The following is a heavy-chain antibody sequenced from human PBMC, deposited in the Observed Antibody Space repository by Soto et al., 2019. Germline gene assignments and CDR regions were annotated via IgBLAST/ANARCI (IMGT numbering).Heavy chain of an antibody. CDR2: ISYDGSNK. D-gene: IGHD6-19*01. CDR1: GFTFSSYG. V-gene: IGHV3-30*18. CDR3: AKEVSGYSSGSSLFDY. J-gene: IGHJ4*02. Sequence: GGSLRLSCAASGFTFSSYGMHWVRQAPGKGLEWVAVISYDGSNKYYADSVKGRFTISRDNSKNTLYLQMNSLRAEDTAVYYCAKEVSGYSSGSSLFDYWGQGTLVTVSS.